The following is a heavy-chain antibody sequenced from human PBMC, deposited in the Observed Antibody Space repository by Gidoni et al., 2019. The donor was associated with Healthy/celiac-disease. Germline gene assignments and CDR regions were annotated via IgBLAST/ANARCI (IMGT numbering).Heavy chain of an antibody. CDR2: ISCDGSNK. Sequence: QVQLVESGGGVVQPGSFLRLSSDAPVFTFSSYGMHWVRPAPGKGLGLVVVISCDGSNKYYSDAVEGRFTISRDNSKNTLYLQMHSLRAEDTAVYYCARSLEYQLRRGRYYYYGMDVWGQGTTVTVSS. CDR3: ARSLEYQLRRGRYYYYGMDV. D-gene: IGHD2-2*01. CDR1: VFTFSSYG. V-gene: IGHV3-30*03. J-gene: IGHJ6*02.